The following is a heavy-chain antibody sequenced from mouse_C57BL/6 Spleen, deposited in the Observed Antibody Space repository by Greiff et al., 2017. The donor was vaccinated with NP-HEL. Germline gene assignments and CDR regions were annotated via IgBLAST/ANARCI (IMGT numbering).Heavy chain of an antibody. Sequence: VQLQQSGAELVKPGASVKISCKASGYAFSSYWMNWVKQRPGKGLEWIGQIYPGDGDTNYNGKFKGKATLTADKSSGTAYMQRSSLTSEDSAVYFCARSGFITTVVATPYWYFDVWGTGTTVTVSS. D-gene: IGHD1-1*01. J-gene: IGHJ1*03. CDR3: ARSGFITTVVATPYWYFDV. CDR1: GYAFSSYW. CDR2: IYPGDGDT. V-gene: IGHV1-80*01.